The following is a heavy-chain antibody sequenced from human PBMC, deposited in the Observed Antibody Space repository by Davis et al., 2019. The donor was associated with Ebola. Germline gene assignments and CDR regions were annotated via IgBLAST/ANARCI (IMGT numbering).Heavy chain of an antibody. V-gene: IGHV1-2*02. Sequence: ASVKVSCKASGYTFIGYYMHWVRQAPGQGLEWMGWINPNSGGTNYAQKFQGRVTMTRDTSISTAYMELSRLRSDDTAVYYCARAQRVGYCSSTSCYRRYYYYGMDVWGQGTTVTVSS. CDR1: GYTFIGYY. CDR2: INPNSGGT. J-gene: IGHJ6*02. D-gene: IGHD2-2*03. CDR3: ARAQRVGYCSSTSCYRRYYYYGMDV.